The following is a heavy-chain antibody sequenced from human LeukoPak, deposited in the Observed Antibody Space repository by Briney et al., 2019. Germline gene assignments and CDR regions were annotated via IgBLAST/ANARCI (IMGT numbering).Heavy chain of an antibody. V-gene: IGHV3-30-3*01. CDR1: GFTFSSYA. CDR2: ISYDGSNK. Sequence: GGSLRLSCAASGFTFSSYAMHWVRQAPGKGLEWVAVISYDGSNKYYADSVKGRFTISRDNSKNTLYLQMNSLRAEDTAVYYCAKGDVGYYFDYWGQGTLVTVSS. J-gene: IGHJ4*02. CDR3: AKGDVGYYFDY. D-gene: IGHD3-10*02.